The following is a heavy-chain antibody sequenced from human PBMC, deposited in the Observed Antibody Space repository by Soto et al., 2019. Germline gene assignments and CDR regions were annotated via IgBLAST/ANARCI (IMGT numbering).Heavy chain of an antibody. CDR3: AKGVDIVVVVAADYFDY. J-gene: IGHJ4*02. D-gene: IGHD2-15*01. CDR1: GFTFSSYA. Sequence: EVQLLESGGGLVQPGGSLRLSCAASGFTFSSYAMSWVRQAPGKGLEWVSAIRGSGGSTYYADSVKGRFTISRDNSKNTLYLQMNSLRAEDTAVYYCAKGVDIVVVVAADYFDYWGQGTLVTVSS. CDR2: IRGSGGST. V-gene: IGHV3-23*01.